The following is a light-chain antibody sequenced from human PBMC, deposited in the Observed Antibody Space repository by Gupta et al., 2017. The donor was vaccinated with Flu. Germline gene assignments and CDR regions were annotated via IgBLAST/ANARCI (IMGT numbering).Light chain of an antibody. Sequence: SVLPQPPSVSAAAGQKVTIPCSGSSSNIGNNYVSWYQQIPGTAPKLLIYDNNKRPAGMPDRFSGSKSATSATLGITGLQAGDEADYYCGTWDSSLSGGYFFGGGTKLTVL. CDR3: GTWDSSLSGGYF. V-gene: IGLV1-51*01. CDR1: SSNIGNNY. CDR2: DNN. J-gene: IGLJ2*01.